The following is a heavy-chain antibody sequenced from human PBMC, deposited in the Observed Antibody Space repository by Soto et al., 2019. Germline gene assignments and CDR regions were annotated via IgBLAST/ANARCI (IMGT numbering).Heavy chain of an antibody. J-gene: IGHJ4*02. V-gene: IGHV3-23*01. D-gene: IGHD3-9*01. CDR1: GFTFSSYA. Sequence: GGSLRLSCAASGFTFSSYAMSWVRQAPGKGLEWVSVISGSGGSTYYADSVKGRFTISRDNSKNTLYLQMNSLRAEDTAVYYCAKVPYYDILTGYYNFDYWGQGTLVTVSS. CDR2: ISGSGGST. CDR3: AKVPYYDILTGYYNFDY.